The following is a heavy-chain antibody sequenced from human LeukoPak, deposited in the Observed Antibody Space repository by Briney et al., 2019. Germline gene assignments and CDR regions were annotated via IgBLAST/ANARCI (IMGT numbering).Heavy chain of an antibody. J-gene: IGHJ4*02. V-gene: IGHV1-2*02. CDR1: EYTFTGYY. Sequence: GASVKVSCYASEYTFTGYYMHWVRQGPGQGLEWMGWINPNSGGTNYAQKFQGRVTMTRDTSISTAYMELSRLRSDDTAVYYCARERPGSSHFDYWGQGTLVTVSS. D-gene: IGHD6-6*01. CDR2: INPNSGGT. CDR3: ARERPGSSHFDY.